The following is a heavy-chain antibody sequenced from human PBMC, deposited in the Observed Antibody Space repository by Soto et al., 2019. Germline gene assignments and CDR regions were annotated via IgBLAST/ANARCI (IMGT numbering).Heavy chain of an antibody. D-gene: IGHD3-22*01. CDR2: IIPIFDMT. Sequence: QVQLVQSGTEVKKPGSSVTVSCKASGGPYSKYSISWVRQAPGQGLEWMGRIIPIFDMTNYAQKFQGRVTITADKSMSTVYMDLSSLRSEDTAVYYCARSLLGDHYDSDGLDSWGQGTLVSVSS. V-gene: IGHV1-69*02. CDR3: ARSLLGDHYDSDGLDS. CDR1: GGPYSKYS. J-gene: IGHJ4*02.